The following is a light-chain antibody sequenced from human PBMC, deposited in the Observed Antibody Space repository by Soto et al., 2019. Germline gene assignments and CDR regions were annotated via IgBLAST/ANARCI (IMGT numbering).Light chain of an antibody. V-gene: IGKV1-5*01. CDR1: QSISSW. CDR2: DAS. J-gene: IGKJ3*01. CDR3: QQYNSLIFT. Sequence: DIQMTQSPSTLSASVGDRVTITCRASQSISSWLAWYQQKPGKAPKLLIYDASSLESVFPSRFSGSGSGTEFTLTISSLQPDDFATYYCQQYNSLIFTFGPGTKVDIK.